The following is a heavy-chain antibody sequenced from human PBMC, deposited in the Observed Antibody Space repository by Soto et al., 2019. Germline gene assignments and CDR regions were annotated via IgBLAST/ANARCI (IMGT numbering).Heavy chain of an antibody. V-gene: IGHV4-30-4*01. D-gene: IGHD4-17*01. J-gene: IGHJ6*02. CDR3: ARVIPGDYGGLHVDV. Sequence: SETLSLTCTVSGGSISSGDYYWSWIRQPPGKGLEWIGYIYYSGSTYYNPSLKSRVTISVDTSKNQFSLKLSSVTAADTAVYYCARVIPGDYGGLHVDVRGQGTTVTVSS. CDR1: GGSISSGDYY. CDR2: IYYSGST.